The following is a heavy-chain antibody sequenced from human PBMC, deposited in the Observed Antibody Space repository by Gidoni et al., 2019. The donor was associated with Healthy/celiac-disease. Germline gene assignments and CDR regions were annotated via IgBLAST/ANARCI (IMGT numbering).Heavy chain of an antibody. CDR2: INHSGST. V-gene: IGHV4-34*01. CDR1: GGSFSGYY. Sequence: QVQLQQWCAGLLKPSETLSLTCAVYGGSFSGYYWIWIRQPSGKGLEWIGEINHSGSTNYNPSLKSRVTISVDTSKNQFSLKLSSVTAADTAVYYCAALKYSSGWYGDFDYWGQGTLVTVSS. D-gene: IGHD6-19*01. CDR3: AALKYSSGWYGDFDY. J-gene: IGHJ4*02.